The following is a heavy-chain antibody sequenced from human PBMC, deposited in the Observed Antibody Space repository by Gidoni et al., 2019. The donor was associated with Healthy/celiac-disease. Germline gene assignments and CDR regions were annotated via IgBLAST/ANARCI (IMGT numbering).Heavy chain of an antibody. Sequence: QVQLVESGGGVVQPGRSLRLACAASGFTFSSYAMPWVRQAPGKGLEWVAFISYDGSNKSYADSVKGRFTISRDNSKNTLYLQMNRLSAEDTAVYYCASVFASVYYGESDYFDYWGQGTLVPVSS. J-gene: IGHJ4*02. CDR1: GFTFSSYA. D-gene: IGHD4-17*01. CDR2: ISYDGSNK. V-gene: IGHV3-30-3*01. CDR3: ASVFASVYYGESDYFDY.